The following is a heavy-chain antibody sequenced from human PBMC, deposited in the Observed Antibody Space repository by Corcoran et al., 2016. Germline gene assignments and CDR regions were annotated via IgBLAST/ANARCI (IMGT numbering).Heavy chain of an antibody. D-gene: IGHD1-26*01. V-gene: IGHV3-33*01. Sequence: QVQLVESGGGVVQPGRSLRLSCAASGFTFSSYGMHWVRQAPGKGLEWVAVIWYDGSNKYYADSVKGRFTISRDNSKNTLYLQMNSLRAEDTAVYYCARGRGGATPPYYFDYWGQGTLVTVSS. J-gene: IGHJ4*02. CDR2: IWYDGSNK. CDR1: GFTFSSYG. CDR3: ARGRGGATPPYYFDY.